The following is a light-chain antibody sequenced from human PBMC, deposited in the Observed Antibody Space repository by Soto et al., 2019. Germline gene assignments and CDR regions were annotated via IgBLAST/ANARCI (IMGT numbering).Light chain of an antibody. CDR1: SSDVGGYNY. CDR3: SSYTSSSTLE. CDR2: EVS. Sequence: QPVLTQPASVSGSPGQSITISCTGTSSDVGGYNYVSWYQHHPGIAPKLMIYEVSNRPSGVSNRFSGSKSGNTASLTISGLQAEDEADYYCSSYTSSSTLEFGGGTQLTVL. J-gene: IGLJ3*02. V-gene: IGLV2-14*01.